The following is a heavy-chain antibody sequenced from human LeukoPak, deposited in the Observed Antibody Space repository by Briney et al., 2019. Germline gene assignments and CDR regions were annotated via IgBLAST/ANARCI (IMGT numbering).Heavy chain of an antibody. Sequence: GGSLRLSCAASGFTFSSYAMLWVRQAPGKGLEYVSAISSNGGSTYYANSVKGRFTISRDNSKNTLYLQMGSLRAEDMAVYYCARGWEPDYYDSSGYYGGNMDVWGQGTTVTVSS. J-gene: IGHJ6*02. D-gene: IGHD3-22*01. CDR2: ISSNGGST. CDR3: ARGWEPDYYDSSGYYGGNMDV. CDR1: GFTFSSYA. V-gene: IGHV3-64*01.